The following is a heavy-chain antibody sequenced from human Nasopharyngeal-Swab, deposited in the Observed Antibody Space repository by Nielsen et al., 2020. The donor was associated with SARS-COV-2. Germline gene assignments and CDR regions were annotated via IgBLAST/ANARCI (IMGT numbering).Heavy chain of an antibody. V-gene: IGHV3-43*01. Sequence: GESLKISCAASGFTFDDYTMHWVRQAPGKGLEWVSLISWDGGSTYYADSVKGRFTISRDNSKNSLYLQMNSLRTEDTALYYCAKGLGYFSSTSCYAGNENYGMDVWGQGTTVTVSS. J-gene: IGHJ6*02. CDR3: AKGLGYFSSTSCYAGNENYGMDV. CDR2: ISWDGGST. D-gene: IGHD2-2*01. CDR1: GFTFDDYT.